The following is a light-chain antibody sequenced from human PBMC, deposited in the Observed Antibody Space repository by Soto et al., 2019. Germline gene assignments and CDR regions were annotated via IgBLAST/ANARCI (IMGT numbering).Light chain of an antibody. CDR2: DVS. V-gene: IGLV2-11*01. J-gene: IGLJ1*01. Sequence: QSVLTQPRSVSGSPGQSVTISCTGTSSDVGGYNYVSWYLQHPGKAPKVMIYDVSKRPSGVPDRFSGSKSGNTASLAITRLQAEDEADYYCQSYDISLHNYVFGTGTKLTVL. CDR3: QSYDISLHNYV. CDR1: SSDVGGYNY.